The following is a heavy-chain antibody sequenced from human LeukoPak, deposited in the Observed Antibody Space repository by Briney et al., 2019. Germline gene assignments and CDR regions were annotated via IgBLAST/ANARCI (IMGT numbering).Heavy chain of an antibody. V-gene: IGHV4-59*01. CDR2: IYYSGST. J-gene: IGHJ3*02. CDR3: AREPRGIAAAVTDAFDI. D-gene: IGHD6-13*01. Sequence: SETLSLTCTVSGGSTSSYYWSWIRQPPGKGLEWIGYIYYSGSTNYNPSLKSRVTISVDTSKNQFSLKLSSVTAADTAVYYCAREPRGIAAAVTDAFDIWGQGTMVTVSS. CDR1: GGSTSSYY.